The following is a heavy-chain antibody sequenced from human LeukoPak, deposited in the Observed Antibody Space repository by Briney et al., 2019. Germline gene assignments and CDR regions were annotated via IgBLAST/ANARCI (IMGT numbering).Heavy chain of an antibody. CDR1: GGSISSYY. CDR2: IYYSGST. Sequence: SETLSLTCTVSGGSISSYYWSWIRQPPGKGLEWIGYIYYSGSTNYNPSLKSRVTISVDTSKNQFSLKLSSVTAADTAVYYCARAGIVVVPAAKYNWFDPWGQGTLVTVSS. J-gene: IGHJ5*02. D-gene: IGHD2-2*01. V-gene: IGHV4-59*01. CDR3: ARAGIVVVPAAKYNWFDP.